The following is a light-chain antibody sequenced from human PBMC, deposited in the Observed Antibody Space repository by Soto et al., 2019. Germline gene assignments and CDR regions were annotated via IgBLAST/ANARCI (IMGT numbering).Light chain of an antibody. J-gene: IGLJ2*01. Sequence: QSALTQPASVSGSPGQSITIFCTGTSSDVGGYNFVSWYQQHPGKAPKLMIYEVSNRPSGVSNRFSGSKSGNTASLTISGLQAEDEADYYCLLVYSGTVVFGGGTKVTVL. CDR2: EVS. CDR3: LLVYSGTVV. V-gene: IGLV2-14*01. CDR1: SSDVGGYNF.